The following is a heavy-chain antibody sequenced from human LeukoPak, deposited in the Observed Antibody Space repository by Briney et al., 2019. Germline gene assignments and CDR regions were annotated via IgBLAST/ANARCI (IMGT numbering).Heavy chain of an antibody. D-gene: IGHD3-3*01. V-gene: IGHV4-38-2*01. J-gene: IGHJ3*02. CDR3: ARFTIFGVVLPPGTTLSDI. CDR1: GYSISSGYY. Sequence: SETLSLTCAVSGYSISSGYYWGWIRQPPGKGLEWIGSIYHSGSTYYNPSLKSRVTISVDTSKNQFSLKLSSVTAADTAVYYCARFTIFGVVLPPGTTLSDIWGQGTMVTVSS. CDR2: IYHSGST.